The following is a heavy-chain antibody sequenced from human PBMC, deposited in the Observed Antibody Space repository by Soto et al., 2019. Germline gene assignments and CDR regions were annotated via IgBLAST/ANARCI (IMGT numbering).Heavy chain of an antibody. Sequence: LRLSCAASGFTFSDYYMSWIRQAPGKGLEWVSYISSSGSTIYYADSVKGRFTISRDNAKNSLYLQMNSLRAEDTAVYYCAKDTPPSYYYDSAIFDYWGQGTLVTVSS. CDR2: ISSSGSTI. CDR1: GFTFSDYY. CDR3: AKDTPPSYYYDSAIFDY. D-gene: IGHD3-22*01. V-gene: IGHV3-11*01. J-gene: IGHJ4*02.